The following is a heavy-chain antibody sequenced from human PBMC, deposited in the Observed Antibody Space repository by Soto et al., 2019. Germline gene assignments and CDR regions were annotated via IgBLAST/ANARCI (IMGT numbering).Heavy chain of an antibody. J-gene: IGHJ6*02. CDR1: GYTFTSYY. Sequence: ASVKVSCKASGYTFTSYYMHWVRQAPGQGLEWMGVINLSSGSTTYAQDFQGTVTMTRDTSTSTVYMELRSLRSQDTAVYYCAREERVVTASDYYRGMDVWGQGTTVTVSS. D-gene: IGHD2-21*02. V-gene: IGHV1-46*01. CDR2: INLSSGST. CDR3: AREERVVTASDYYRGMDV.